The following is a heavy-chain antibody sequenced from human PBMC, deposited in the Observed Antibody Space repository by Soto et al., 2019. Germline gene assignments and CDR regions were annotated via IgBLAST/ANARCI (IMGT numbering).Heavy chain of an antibody. CDR1: GFTFYDYT. D-gene: IGHD6-25*01. V-gene: IGHV3-43*01. Sequence: EVRLVQSGGVVAQPGGSLRLSCAASGFTFYDYTMHWVRQVPGRGLEWVSLISWHGGSTYYADSGKGRFTISRDNSKNSLYLQISSLRTDDTALYYCAKDVIAARPYYYFGLDVWGQGTTVTVS. CDR2: ISWHGGST. J-gene: IGHJ6*02. CDR3: AKDVIAARPYYYFGLDV.